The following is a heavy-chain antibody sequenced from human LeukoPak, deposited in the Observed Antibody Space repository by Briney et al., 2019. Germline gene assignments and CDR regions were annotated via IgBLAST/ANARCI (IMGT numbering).Heavy chain of an antibody. V-gene: IGHV5-51*01. D-gene: IGHD5-24*01. CDR3: ARPVEMATSPFDY. CDR1: GYRFADYW. J-gene: IGHJ4*02. Sequence: LGESLKISCKGSGYRFADYWIAWVRQLPGQGLEWMGIIYPDDSDTRYSPSFLGQVTISADKSISTAYLQWSSLKASDTAMYYCARPVEMATSPFDYWGQGTLVTVSS. CDR2: IYPDDSDT.